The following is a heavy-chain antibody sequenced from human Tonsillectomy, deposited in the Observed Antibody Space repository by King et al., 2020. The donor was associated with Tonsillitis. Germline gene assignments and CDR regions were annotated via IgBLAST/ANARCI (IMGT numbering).Heavy chain of an antibody. D-gene: IGHD3-22*01. CDR3: ARGRANYSDSTTFYGMDV. CDR2: IYHSGST. J-gene: IGHJ6*02. V-gene: IGHV4-30-2*01. CDR1: GGSISSGGYS. Sequence: QLQESGSGLVKPSQTLSLTCAVSGGSISSGGYSWSWIRQPPGKGLEWIGYIYHSGSTYYNPSLKSRVTISVDRSKNQFFLKLSSVTAADTAVYYCARGRANYSDSTTFYGMDVWGQGTTVTVSS.